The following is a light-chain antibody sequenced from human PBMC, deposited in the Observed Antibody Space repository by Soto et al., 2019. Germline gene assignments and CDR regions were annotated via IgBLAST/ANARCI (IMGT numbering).Light chain of an antibody. CDR1: SSDVGAYNY. Sequence: QSVLTQPASVSGSLGQSITISCTGTSSDVGAYNYVSWYQQQPGKAPKLMISEVSNRPSGVSNRFSGSKSGNTASLIISGLQAEDKPDYYCCSFTSITTYVFGTGTKVTVL. V-gene: IGLV2-14*01. CDR2: EVS. CDR3: CSFTSITTYV. J-gene: IGLJ1*01.